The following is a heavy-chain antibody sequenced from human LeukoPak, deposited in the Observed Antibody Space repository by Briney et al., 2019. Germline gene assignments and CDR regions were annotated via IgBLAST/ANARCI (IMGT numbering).Heavy chain of an antibody. D-gene: IGHD3-10*01. Sequence: PSETLSLTCTVSGGSITTYYWSWIRQPPGKGLEWIGYIYYSRGTMYNPSLKSRVTIPIDTSKSQLSLKVNSVTAADTAVYYCARITMVRGAGDWFDPWGQGTLVTVSS. J-gene: IGHJ5*02. CDR1: GGSITTYY. CDR2: IYYSRGT. V-gene: IGHV4-59*08. CDR3: ARITMVRGAGDWFDP.